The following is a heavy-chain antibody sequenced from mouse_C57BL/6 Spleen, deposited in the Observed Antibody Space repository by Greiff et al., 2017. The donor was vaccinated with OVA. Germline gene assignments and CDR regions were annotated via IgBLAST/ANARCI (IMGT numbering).Heavy chain of an antibody. CDR1: GYTFTSYW. CDR3: AIDYDYDGRSLYDFDY. CDR2: IHPSASYP. J-gene: IGHJ2*01. Sequence: VQLQQPGAALVKPGASVKVSCKASGYTFTSYWMHWVKQRPGQGLEWIGRIHPSASYPNYTQKFKGKATLTVDKSSSTAYMQLSSLTSEDSAVYYCAIDYDYDGRSLYDFDYWGQGTTLTVSS. V-gene: IGHV1-74*01. D-gene: IGHD2-4*01.